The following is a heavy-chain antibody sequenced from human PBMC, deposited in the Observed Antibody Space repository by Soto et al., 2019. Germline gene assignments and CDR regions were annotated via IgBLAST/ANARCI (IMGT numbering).Heavy chain of an antibody. J-gene: IGHJ6*02. CDR2: INHSGST. CDR1: GGSFSGYY. D-gene: IGHD4-17*01. Sequence: SETLSLTCAVYGGSFSGYYWSWIRQPPGKGLEWIGEINHSGSTNYNPSLKSRVTISVDTSKNQFSLKLSSATAEDTAVYYCVKDIYGDYGMDVWGQGTTVTVSS. CDR3: VKDIYGDYGMDV. V-gene: IGHV4-34*01.